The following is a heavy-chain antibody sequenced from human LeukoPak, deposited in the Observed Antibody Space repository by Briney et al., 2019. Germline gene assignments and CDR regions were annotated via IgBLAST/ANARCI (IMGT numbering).Heavy chain of an antibody. CDR2: IYHSGTT. CDR3: ARSPLGYFDD. Sequence: SQTLSLTCAVSGGSVSSGSSYWSWIRQPPGQGLEWIGYIYHSGTTNYNPSLKSRVTISADTSKNQFSLKLSSVTAADTAVYYCARSPLGYFDDWGQGTLVTVSS. J-gene: IGHJ4*02. V-gene: IGHV4-61*01. CDR1: GGSVSSGSSY. D-gene: IGHD7-27*01.